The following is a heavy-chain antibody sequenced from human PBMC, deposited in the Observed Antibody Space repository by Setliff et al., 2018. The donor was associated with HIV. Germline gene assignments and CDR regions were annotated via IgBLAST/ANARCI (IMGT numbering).Heavy chain of an antibody. CDR1: GGSISSSTYY. D-gene: IGHD1-26*01. Sequence: PSETLSLTCTVSGGSISSSTYYWGWIRQPPGKGLEWIGNIHFSGSTYYNPSLKSRVTVSVDPSKNQFSLKLSSVTAADTAVYYCARTTYSGSYLNDSWGQGTLVTVSS. CDR3: ARTTYSGSYLNDS. V-gene: IGHV4-39*01. CDR2: IHFSGST. J-gene: IGHJ5*01.